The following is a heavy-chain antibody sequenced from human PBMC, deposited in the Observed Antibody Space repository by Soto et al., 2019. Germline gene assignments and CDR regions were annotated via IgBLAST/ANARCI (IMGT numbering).Heavy chain of an antibody. V-gene: IGHV3-23*01. J-gene: IGHJ4*02. CDR3: ANLLLVLALVFDL. CDR1: EFTFGNFF. D-gene: IGHD5-12*01. Sequence: GGSMRLSWAAAEFTFGNFFGSLVRQDPGKGLEWVSSISGSGDNTYYADSVKGRFTISRDNSKNTLFLQMNSLRAEDTAVYYCANLLLVLALVFDLLVKGTLVTGSS. CDR2: ISGSGDNT.